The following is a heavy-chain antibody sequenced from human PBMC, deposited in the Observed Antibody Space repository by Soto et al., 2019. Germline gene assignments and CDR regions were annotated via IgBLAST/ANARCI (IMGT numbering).Heavy chain of an antibody. Sequence: TLSLTCTVSGGSISSYYWSWIRQPPGKGLEWIGYIYYSGSTNYNPSLKSRVTISVDTSKNQFSLKLSSVTAADTAVYYCAREEGVVVVAATRLRYFDLWGRGTLVTVSS. CDR1: GGSISSYY. CDR3: AREEGVVVVAATRLRYFDL. D-gene: IGHD2-15*01. V-gene: IGHV4-59*01. CDR2: IYYSGST. J-gene: IGHJ2*01.